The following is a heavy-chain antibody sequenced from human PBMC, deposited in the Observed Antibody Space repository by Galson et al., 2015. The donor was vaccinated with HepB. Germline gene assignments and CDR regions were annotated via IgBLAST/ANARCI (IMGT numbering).Heavy chain of an antibody. CDR1: GFTFSNAW. D-gene: IGHD2-2*01. CDR2: IKSKTDGGTT. Sequence: SLRLSCAASGFTFSNAWMSWVRQAPGKGLEWVGRIKSKTDGGTTDYAAPVKGRFTISRDDSKNTLYLQMNSLKTEDTAVYYCTTDLAVVPAAMSDYWGQGTLVTVSS. CDR3: TTDLAVVPAAMSDY. J-gene: IGHJ4*02. V-gene: IGHV3-15*01.